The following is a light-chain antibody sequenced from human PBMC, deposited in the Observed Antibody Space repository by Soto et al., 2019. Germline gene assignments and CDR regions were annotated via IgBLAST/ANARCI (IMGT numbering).Light chain of an antibody. V-gene: IGKV2-28*01. CDR1: QSLLHSNGYNY. CDR2: LGS. CDR3: MQALQTPWT. Sequence: IVMSQSPLYLPVTPGEPASISCRSSQSLLHSNGYNYVDWYLQKPGQSPQLLIYLGSNRASGVTDRFSSSGSGTDFTLRISRMEAEDVGIYYCMQALQTPWTFGQGTKVDIK. J-gene: IGKJ1*01.